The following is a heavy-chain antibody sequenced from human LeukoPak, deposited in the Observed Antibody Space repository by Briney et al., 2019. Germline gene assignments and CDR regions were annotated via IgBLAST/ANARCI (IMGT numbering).Heavy chain of an antibody. CDR1: GGSISSYY. D-gene: IGHD1-26*01. CDR3: ARHSGSYSGFDY. J-gene: IGHJ4*02. CDR2: IYHSGST. V-gene: IGHV4-38-2*02. Sequence: SETLSLTCTVSGGSISSYYWGWIRQPPGKGLEWIGSIYHSGSTYYNPSLKSRVTISVDTSKNQFSLKLSSVTAADTAVYYCARHSGSYSGFDYWGQGTLVTVSS.